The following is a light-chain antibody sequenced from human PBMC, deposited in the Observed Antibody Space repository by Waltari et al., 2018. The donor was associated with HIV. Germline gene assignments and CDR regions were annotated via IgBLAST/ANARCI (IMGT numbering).Light chain of an antibody. V-gene: IGLV1-51*02. Sequence: QSVLTQPPSVSAAPGQKVTISCSGSSSNIANNFVSWYQQLPGTAPKLLIYESNRQPSGIPDRFSGSKSGTSATLGITGLQTGDEADYYCGTWDSSLSAVVFGGGTKLTVL. J-gene: IGLJ2*01. CDR2: ESN. CDR1: SSNIANNF. CDR3: GTWDSSLSAVV.